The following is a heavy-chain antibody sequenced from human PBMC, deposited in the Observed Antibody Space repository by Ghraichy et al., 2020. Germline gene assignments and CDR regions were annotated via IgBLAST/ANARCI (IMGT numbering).Heavy chain of an antibody. CDR1: GGSFSGYY. D-gene: IGHD3-10*01. CDR3: ARGQILNYYGSGSSFDY. CDR2: INHSGST. V-gene: IGHV4-34*01. J-gene: IGHJ4*02. Sequence: SETLSLTCAVYGGSFSGYYWSWIRQPPGKGLEWIGEINHSGSTNYNPSLKSRVTISVDTSKNQFSLKLSSVTAADTAVYYCARGQILNYYGSGSSFDYWGQGTLVTVSS.